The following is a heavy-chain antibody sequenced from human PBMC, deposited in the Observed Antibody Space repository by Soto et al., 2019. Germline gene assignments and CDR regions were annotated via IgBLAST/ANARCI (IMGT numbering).Heavy chain of an antibody. D-gene: IGHD2-2*01. J-gene: IGHJ6*02. Sequence: QVQLVESGGGVVQPGRSLRLSCAASGFTFSSYGMHWVRQAPGKGLEWGSVISYDGSNKYYEDSVKGRFTISRDNSKNTLYMPMNRLRAEDRTVYYCAKGPSIVLVPAAMNYYYGMDVWGQGTTVTVSS. CDR3: AKGPSIVLVPAAMNYYYGMDV. CDR2: ISYDGSNK. V-gene: IGHV3-30*18. CDR1: GFTFSSYG.